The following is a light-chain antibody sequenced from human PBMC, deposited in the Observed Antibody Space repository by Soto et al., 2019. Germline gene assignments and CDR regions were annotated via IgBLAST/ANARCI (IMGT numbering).Light chain of an antibody. Sequence: HSALTQPASVSGSPGQSITISCTGTSSDVGSYNLVSWYQQHPGKSPKRLIYEVSKRPSGVSNRFSGSKSGNPASLTISGLQAEDEADYYCCSYAGSSNLVCGGGTKLTVL. CDR3: CSYAGSSNLV. J-gene: IGLJ2*01. V-gene: IGLV2-23*02. CDR2: EVS. CDR1: SSDVGSYNL.